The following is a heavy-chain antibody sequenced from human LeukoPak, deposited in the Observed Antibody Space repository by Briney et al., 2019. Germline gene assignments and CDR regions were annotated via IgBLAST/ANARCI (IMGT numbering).Heavy chain of an antibody. CDR3: ANFGCSSSSCLDY. CDR2: ISGSGDST. V-gene: IGHV3-23*01. Sequence: GGSLRLSCAASGFAFSSYAMSWVRQAPGKGLEWVSAISGSGDSTCYADSVKGRFTISRDNSKNTLYLQMNSLRAEDTAVYYCANFGCSSSSCLDYWGQGTLVTVSS. J-gene: IGHJ4*02. D-gene: IGHD2-2*01. CDR1: GFAFSSYA.